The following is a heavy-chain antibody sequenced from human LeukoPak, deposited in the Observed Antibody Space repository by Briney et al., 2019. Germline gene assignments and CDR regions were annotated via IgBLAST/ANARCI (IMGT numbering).Heavy chain of an antibody. J-gene: IGHJ4*02. CDR1: GGSLSSYY. V-gene: IGHV4-4*07. Sequence: PETLSLTCTVSGGSLSSYYWSWIRQPAGKGLEWIGRIYTSGSTNYNPSLKSRVTMSVDTSKNQFSLKLSSVTAADTAVYYCARDRYYYDSSGINYFDYWGQGTLVTVSS. CDR2: IYTSGST. CDR3: ARDRYYYDSSGINYFDY. D-gene: IGHD3-22*01.